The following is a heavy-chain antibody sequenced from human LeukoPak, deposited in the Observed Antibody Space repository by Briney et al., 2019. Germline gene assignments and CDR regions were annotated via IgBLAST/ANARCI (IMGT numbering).Heavy chain of an antibody. J-gene: IGHJ4*02. CDR3: ASSPVYGPRYFDY. Sequence: MPSETLSLTCTVSGGSISSYYWSWIRQPPGKGLEWIVYIYYSGSTNYNPSLKSRVTISVDTSKNQFSLRLSSVTAADTAVYYCASSPVYGPRYFDYWGQGTLVTVSS. CDR1: GGSISSYY. CDR2: IYYSGST. V-gene: IGHV4-59*08. D-gene: IGHD3-10*01.